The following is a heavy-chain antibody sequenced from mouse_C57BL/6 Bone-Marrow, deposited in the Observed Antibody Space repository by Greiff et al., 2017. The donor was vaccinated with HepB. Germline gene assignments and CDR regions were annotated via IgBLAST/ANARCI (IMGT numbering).Heavy chain of an antibody. V-gene: IGHV5-4*01. Sequence: EVQGVESGGGLVKPGGSLKLSCAASGFTFSSYAMSWVRQTPEKRLEWVATISDGGSYTYYPDNVKGRFTISRDNAKNNLYLQMSHLKSEDTAMYYCARDGYYSNYGGGFDYWGQGTTLTVSS. J-gene: IGHJ2*01. CDR1: GFTFSSYA. CDR3: ARDGYYSNYGGGFDY. CDR2: ISDGGSYT. D-gene: IGHD2-5*01.